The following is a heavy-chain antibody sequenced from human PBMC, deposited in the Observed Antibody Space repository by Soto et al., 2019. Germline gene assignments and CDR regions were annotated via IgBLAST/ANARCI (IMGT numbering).Heavy chain of an antibody. CDR1: GGSISSYY. CDR3: ARRGERGWFGL. D-gene: IGHD3-10*01. J-gene: IGHJ5*02. CDR2: IYYSGST. V-gene: IGHV4-59*08. Sequence: QVQLQESGPGLVKPSETLSLTCTVSGGSISSYYWNWIRQPPGKGLEWIGHIYYSGSTNYNPSLKSRVTVSVDTSKTQFSLKVDSVTAADTAMYSCARRGERGWFGLWGQGTLVTVSS.